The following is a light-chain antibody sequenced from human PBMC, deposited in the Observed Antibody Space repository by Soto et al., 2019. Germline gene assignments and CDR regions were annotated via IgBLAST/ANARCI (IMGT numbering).Light chain of an antibody. J-gene: IGKJ2*01. CDR2: GAS. CDR3: QQNYHTPRT. CDR1: QSISTY. V-gene: IGKV1-39*01. Sequence: DIQMTQSPSSLSASVGDRVTITCRASQSISTYLNWYQQKPGEAPKLLIFGASSLQSGVPPRFSGSGSGTDFTLTINSLQPDDFATYHCQQNYHTPRTFGQGTKLEIK.